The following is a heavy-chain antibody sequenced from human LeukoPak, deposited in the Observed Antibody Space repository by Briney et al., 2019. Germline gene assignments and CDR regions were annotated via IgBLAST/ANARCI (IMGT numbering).Heavy chain of an antibody. CDR3: ARDGLPSYYYGMDV. CDR1: GDSITSSAFY. CDR2: IFHGGNT. D-gene: IGHD3-16*01. Sequence: SETLSLTCTVSGDSITSSAFYWGWIRQAPGKGLEWIGNIFHGGNTHYNPSLKSRVTISVDTSKNQFSLKLSSVTAADTAVYYCARDGLPSYYYGMDVWGQGTTVTVSS. V-gene: IGHV4-39*07. J-gene: IGHJ6*02.